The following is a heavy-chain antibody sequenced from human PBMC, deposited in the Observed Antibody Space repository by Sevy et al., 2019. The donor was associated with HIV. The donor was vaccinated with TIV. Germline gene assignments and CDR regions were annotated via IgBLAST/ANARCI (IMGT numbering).Heavy chain of an antibody. CDR3: ARDEQTYGDYDYFDY. CDR2: ISSSSSTI. D-gene: IGHD4-17*01. CDR1: GFTFSSYS. Sequence: GGSLRLSCAASGFTFSSYSMNWVRQAPGKGLEWVSYISSSSSTIFYADSVKGRFTISRDNAKNSLDLQMNSLTAEDTAVYYCARDEQTYGDYDYFDYWGQGTLVTVSS. V-gene: IGHV3-48*01. J-gene: IGHJ4*02.